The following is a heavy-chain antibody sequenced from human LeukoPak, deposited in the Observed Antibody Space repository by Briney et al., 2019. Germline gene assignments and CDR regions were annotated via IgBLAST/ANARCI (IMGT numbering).Heavy chain of an antibody. Sequence: PGGSLSLSCAASGFTFSSYGMTWVRQAPGKGLEWVSAISGSGGSTYYADSVKGRFTISRDNSKNTLYLQMNSLRAEDTAIYYCAKVGLDRRGYSGYEAFDYWGQGTLVTVSS. CDR1: GFTFSSYG. J-gene: IGHJ4*02. CDR2: ISGSGGST. V-gene: IGHV3-23*01. D-gene: IGHD5-12*01. CDR3: AKVGLDRRGYSGYEAFDY.